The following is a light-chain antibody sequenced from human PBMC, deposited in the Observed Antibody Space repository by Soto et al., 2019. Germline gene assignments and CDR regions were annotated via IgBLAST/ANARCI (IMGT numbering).Light chain of an antibody. Sequence: DIQMTQSPSSLSASVGDRVTITCRASQAISNYLAWYQQKPGKVPKLLIYAASTLQSGVPSRFSGSGAGTNFSLTICSLQPEDVATYYCQKYNSAPQTFGQGTKVDIK. V-gene: IGKV1-27*01. CDR2: AAS. CDR1: QAISNY. J-gene: IGKJ1*01. CDR3: QKYNSAPQT.